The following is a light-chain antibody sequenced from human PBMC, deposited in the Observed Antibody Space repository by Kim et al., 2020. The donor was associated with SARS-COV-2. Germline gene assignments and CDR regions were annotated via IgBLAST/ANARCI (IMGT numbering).Light chain of an antibody. CDR3: QSYDSSNLV. J-gene: IGLJ3*02. V-gene: IGLV6-57*03. Sequence: GKTVTISCTRSSGSIASNYVQWYQQRPVSAPTTVIYEDNQRPSGVPDRFSGSIDSSSNSASLTISGLKTEDEADYYCQSYDSSNLVFGGGTQLTVL. CDR1: SGSIASNY. CDR2: EDN.